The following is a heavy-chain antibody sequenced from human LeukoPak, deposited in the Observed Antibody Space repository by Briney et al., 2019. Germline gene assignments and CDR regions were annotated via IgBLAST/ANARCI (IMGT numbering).Heavy chain of an antibody. CDR1: GGPISSGSYY. D-gene: IGHD2-2*01. J-gene: IGHJ5*02. Sequence: PSQTLSLTCTVSGGPISSGSYYWSWIRQPAGKGLEWIGRIYTSGSTNYNPSLKSRVTISVDTSKNQFSLKLSSVTAADTAVYYCAREEDCSSTSCYEYNWFDPWGQGTLVTVSS. CDR2: IYTSGST. V-gene: IGHV4-61*02. CDR3: AREEDCSSTSCYEYNWFDP.